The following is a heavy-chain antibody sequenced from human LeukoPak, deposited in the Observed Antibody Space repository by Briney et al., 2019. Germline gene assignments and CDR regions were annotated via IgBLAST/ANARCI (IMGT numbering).Heavy chain of an antibody. Sequence: SVKVSCKASGGTFSSYAISWVRQAPGQGLEWMGRIIPIFGIANYAQKFQGRVTITADKSTSTAYMELSSLRSEDTAVYYCAVTGCGGDCYTYGNYYYGMDVWGQGTTVTVSS. CDR3: AVTGCGGDCYTYGNYYYGMDV. J-gene: IGHJ6*02. CDR2: IIPIFGIA. V-gene: IGHV1-69*04. D-gene: IGHD2-21*02. CDR1: GGTFSSYA.